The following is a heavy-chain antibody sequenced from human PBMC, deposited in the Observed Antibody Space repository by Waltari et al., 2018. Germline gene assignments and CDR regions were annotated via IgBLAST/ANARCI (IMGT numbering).Heavy chain of an antibody. D-gene: IGHD6-19*01. CDR1: GFPFSSYG. Sequence: QVQLVESGGGVVQPGRSLRLSCAASGFPFSSYGLHWVRQAPGKGLEWVAVISYDGSNKYYADSVKGRFTISRDNSKNTLYLQMNSLRAEDTAVYYCAKERRGWYYHFDYWGQGTLVTVSS. CDR2: ISYDGSNK. J-gene: IGHJ4*02. V-gene: IGHV3-30*18. CDR3: AKERRGWYYHFDY.